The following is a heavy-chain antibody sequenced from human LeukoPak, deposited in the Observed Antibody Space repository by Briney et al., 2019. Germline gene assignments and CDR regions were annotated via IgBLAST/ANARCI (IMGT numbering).Heavy chain of an antibody. V-gene: IGHV3-74*01. Sequence: GGSLRLSCAASGFTFSYYWMHWVRQAPGKGLVWVSRISDDGSNTNYADFVKGRFTISRDNAKNTLYLQMDSLRAEDTAVYYCATNSDYRFEYWGQGTLVTVSS. CDR3: ATNSDYRFEY. CDR1: GFTFSYYW. J-gene: IGHJ4*02. CDR2: ISDDGSNT. D-gene: IGHD3-22*01.